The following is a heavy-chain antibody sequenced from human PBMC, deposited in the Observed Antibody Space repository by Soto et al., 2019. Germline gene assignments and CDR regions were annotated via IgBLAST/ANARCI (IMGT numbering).Heavy chain of an antibody. V-gene: IGHV4-4*02. CDR3: AGMVRGPLWAFDI. CDR1: SGSISSSNW. CDR2: IYHSGST. J-gene: IGHJ3*02. D-gene: IGHD3-10*01. Sequence: SETLSLTCAVSSGSISSSNWWSWVRQPPGKGLEWIGEIYHSGSTNYNPSLKSRVTISVDKSKNQFSLKLSSVTAADTAVYYCAGMVRGPLWAFDIWGQGTMVTVSS.